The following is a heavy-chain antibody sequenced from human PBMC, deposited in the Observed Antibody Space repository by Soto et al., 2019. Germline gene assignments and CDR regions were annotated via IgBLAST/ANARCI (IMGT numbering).Heavy chain of an antibody. Sequence: QVQLVQSGAEVKKPGSSVKVSCRASGGTFRSHGVNWVRQAPRQGLEWMGGVIPISYITNYARNFRGRVTIIVDESTSSATMEVTRLRSDDTAVYYCARGGSSWSYPFDYWGHGTLVTVSS. V-gene: IGHV1-69*12. J-gene: IGHJ4*01. D-gene: IGHD1-26*01. CDR3: ARGGSSWSYPFDY. CDR1: GGTFRSHG. CDR2: VIPISYIT.